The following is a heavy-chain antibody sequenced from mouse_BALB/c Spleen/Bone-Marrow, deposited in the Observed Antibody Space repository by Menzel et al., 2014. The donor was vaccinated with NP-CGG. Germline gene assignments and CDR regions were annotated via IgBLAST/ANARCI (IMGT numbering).Heavy chain of an antibody. Sequence: QVQLKESGPGLVAPSQSLSITCTVSGFSLSSYGVHWVRQPPGKGLEWLVVIWSDGNTTYNSALKSRLSISKDNSKSQVFLKMNSLQTDDTAMYYGARNPYGNYAMDYWGQGTSVTGSS. CDR1: GFSLSSYG. J-gene: IGHJ4*01. V-gene: IGHV2-6*02. CDR2: IWSDGNT. D-gene: IGHD2-10*02. CDR3: ARNPYGNYAMDY.